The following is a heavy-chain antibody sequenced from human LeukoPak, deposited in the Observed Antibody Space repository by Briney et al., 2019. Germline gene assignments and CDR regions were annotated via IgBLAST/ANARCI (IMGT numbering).Heavy chain of an antibody. Sequence: PSETLSLSCTVSGYSISSNYSWGWIRQPPGKGLEWIGSVHHSGRTYYNPSLKSRLTISINTSKKQFSLKVSSVTSADTAVYYCASDSRTAYDILTGYYRADYFDYWGQGTLVTVSS. CDR3: ASDSRTAYDILTGYYRADYFDY. CDR2: VHHSGRT. CDR1: GYSISSNYS. J-gene: IGHJ4*02. D-gene: IGHD3-9*01. V-gene: IGHV4-38-2*02.